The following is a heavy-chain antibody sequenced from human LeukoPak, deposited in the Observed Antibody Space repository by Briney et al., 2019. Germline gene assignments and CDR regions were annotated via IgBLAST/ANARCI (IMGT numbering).Heavy chain of an antibody. CDR2: IYYSGST. CDR3: ARGGYQLLSGWFDP. CDR1: GGSISSYY. J-gene: IGHJ5*02. D-gene: IGHD2-2*01. Sequence: SETLSLTCTVSGGSISSYYWSWIRQPPGKGLEWIGYIYYSGSTNYNPSLKSRVTISVDTSKNQFSLKLSSVTAADTAVYYCARGGYQLLSGWFDPWGQGTLVTVPS. V-gene: IGHV4-59*01.